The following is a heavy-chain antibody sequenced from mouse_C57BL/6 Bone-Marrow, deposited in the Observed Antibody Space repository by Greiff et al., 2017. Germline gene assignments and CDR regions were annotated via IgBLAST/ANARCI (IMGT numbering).Heavy chain of an antibody. J-gene: IGHJ4*01. V-gene: IGHV5-6*02. CDR1: GFTFSSYG. CDR3: ASHRDY. CDR2: ISSGGSYT. Sequence: EVKLEESGGDLVKPGGSLKLSCAASGFTFSSYGMSWVRQTPDKRLEWVATISSGGSYTYYPDSVKGRFTISRDNAKNTLYLQMSSLKSEDTAMYYCASHRDYWGQGTSVTVSS.